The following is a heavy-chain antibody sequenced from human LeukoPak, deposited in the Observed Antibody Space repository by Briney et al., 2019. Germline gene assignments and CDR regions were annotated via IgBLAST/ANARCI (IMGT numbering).Heavy chain of an antibody. CDR3: ARADPYYDILTGPEASFDY. D-gene: IGHD3-9*01. CDR2: IIPIFGIA. V-gene: IGHV1-69*04. Sequence: ASVKVSCKASGGTFSSYAISWVRQAPGQGLEWMGRIIPIFGIANYAQKFQGRVTITADKSTSTAYMELSSLRSEDTAVYYCARADPYYDILTGPEASFDYWGQGTLVTVSS. CDR1: GGTFSSYA. J-gene: IGHJ4*02.